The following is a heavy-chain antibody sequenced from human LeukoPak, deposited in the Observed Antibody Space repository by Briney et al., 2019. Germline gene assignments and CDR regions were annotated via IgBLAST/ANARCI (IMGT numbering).Heavy chain of an antibody. Sequence: GESLKISCKGSGYSFTSYWISWVRQMPGKGLEWMGRIDPSDSYSNYSPSFQGHVTISADKSISTAYLQWSSLKASDTAMYYCARRLEVYNAFDIWGQGTMVTVSS. CDR1: GYSFTSYW. J-gene: IGHJ3*02. V-gene: IGHV5-10-1*01. CDR2: IDPSDSYS. CDR3: ARRLEVYNAFDI.